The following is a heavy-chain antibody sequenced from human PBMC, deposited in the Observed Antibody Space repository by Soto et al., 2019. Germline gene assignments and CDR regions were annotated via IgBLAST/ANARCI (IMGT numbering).Heavy chain of an antibody. CDR3: ARDQIVVVPAAIPRGYYYYGMDV. Sequence: EVQLVESGGGLVQPGGSLRLSCAASGFTFSSYSMNGVRQAPGKGLEWVSYISSSSSTIYYADSVKGRFTISRDNAKNLLYLQMNSLRDEDTAVYYCARDQIVVVPAAIPRGYYYYGMDVWGQGTTVTVSS. CDR2: ISSSSSTI. J-gene: IGHJ6*02. V-gene: IGHV3-48*02. D-gene: IGHD2-2*01. CDR1: GFTFSSYS.